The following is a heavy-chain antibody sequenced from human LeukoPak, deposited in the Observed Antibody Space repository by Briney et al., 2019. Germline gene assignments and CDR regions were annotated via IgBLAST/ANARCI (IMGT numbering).Heavy chain of an antibody. D-gene: IGHD3-22*01. CDR1: GFTFSSYG. V-gene: IGHV3-30*02. CDR3: ARDQKNYYDSSGYTTAFDI. CDR2: IRYDGSNK. Sequence: TGGSLRLSCAASGFTFSSYGMHWVRQAPGKGLEWVAFIRYDGSNKYYADSVKGRFTISRDNAKDSLYLQMNSLRAGDTAVYYCARDQKNYYDSSGYTTAFDIWGQGTMVTVSS. J-gene: IGHJ3*02.